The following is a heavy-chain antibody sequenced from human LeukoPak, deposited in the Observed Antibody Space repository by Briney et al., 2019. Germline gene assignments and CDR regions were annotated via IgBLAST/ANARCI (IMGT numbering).Heavy chain of an antibody. Sequence: EASVKVSCKASGYTFTSYAMHWVRQAPGQRLEWMGWINAGSGNTKYSQKFQGRVTITRDTSASTAYMELSSLRSEDTAVYYCARVTTVTAYGMDVWGQGTTVTVSS. CDR3: ARVTTVTAYGMDV. D-gene: IGHD4-17*01. CDR2: INAGSGNT. CDR1: GYTFTSYA. V-gene: IGHV1-3*01. J-gene: IGHJ6*02.